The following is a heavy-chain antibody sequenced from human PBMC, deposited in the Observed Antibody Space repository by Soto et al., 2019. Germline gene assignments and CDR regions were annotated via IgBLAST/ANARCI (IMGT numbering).Heavy chain of an antibody. J-gene: IGHJ5*02. CDR2: IYHSGST. CDR3: ARGSRGSSLHWFDP. V-gene: IGHV4-30-2*01. Sequence: PSETLSLTCAVSGGSISSGGYSWSWIRQPPGKGLEWIGYIYHSGSTYYNPSLKSRVTISVDRSKNQFSLKLSSVTAADTAVYYCARGSRGSSLHWFDPWGQGTLVPVSS. CDR1: GGSISSGGYS. D-gene: IGHD2-2*01.